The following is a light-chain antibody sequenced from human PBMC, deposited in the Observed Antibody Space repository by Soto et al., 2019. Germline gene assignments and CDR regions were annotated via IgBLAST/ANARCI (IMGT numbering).Light chain of an antibody. CDR1: QGISSY. CDR2: AAS. J-gene: IGKJ5*01. Sequence: AIRMTQSPSSFSASTGDRVTITCRASQGISSYLAWYQQKPGKAPKLLIYAASTLQSGVPSRFSGSGSGTDFTLTSSCLQSEDFSTYYCKQYYSYPLAFGQGTRMEIK. CDR3: KQYYSYPLA. V-gene: IGKV1-8*01.